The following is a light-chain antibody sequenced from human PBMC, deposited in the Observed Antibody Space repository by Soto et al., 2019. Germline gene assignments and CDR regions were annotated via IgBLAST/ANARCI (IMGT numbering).Light chain of an antibody. Sequence: VLTHPPSASGTPWHRVTISFSGSSSNIGSNTVNWYQQLPGTAPKLLIYSNNQRPSGVPDRFSGSKSGTSASLAISGLQSEDEADYYCAAWDDSLNGYVFGTGTKVTVL. CDR2: SNN. CDR3: AAWDDSLNGYV. J-gene: IGLJ1*01. V-gene: IGLV1-44*01. CDR1: SSNIGSNT.